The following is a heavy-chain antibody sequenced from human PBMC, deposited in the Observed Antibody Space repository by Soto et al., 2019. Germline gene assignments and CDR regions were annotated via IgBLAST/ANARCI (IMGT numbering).Heavy chain of an antibody. CDR2: ISYDGSYK. Sequence: QVHLVESGGGVVQPGRSLRLSCAASGFTFSTYAMHWVRQAPGKGLEWVAVISYDGSYKYYADSVKGRFTISRDNSKNMKYLQMNSLGAEGTAVYYCVRVQSTGADTNNRGYHYYGMDVWGQGTTVPVSS. V-gene: IGHV3-30*04. J-gene: IGHJ6*02. CDR1: GFTFSTYA. CDR3: VRVQSTGADTNNRGYHYYGMDV. D-gene: IGHD1-1*01.